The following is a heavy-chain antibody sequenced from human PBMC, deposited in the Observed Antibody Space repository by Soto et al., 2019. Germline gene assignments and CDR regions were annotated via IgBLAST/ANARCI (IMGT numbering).Heavy chain of an antibody. CDR1: GGSFSGYY. V-gene: IGHV4-34*01. CDR3: ARGLEVVAANKYYVAY. CDR2: INHSGST. J-gene: IGHJ4*02. D-gene: IGHD2-15*01. Sequence: QVQLQQWVAGLLKPSETLSLTCAVSGGSFSGYYWRWIRQPPGKGLEWIGEINHSGSTNYNPSLKSRVTISVDTPKNQFSLKLCSVTSADTAVYYCARGLEVVAANKYYVAYWGQGTLVTVSA.